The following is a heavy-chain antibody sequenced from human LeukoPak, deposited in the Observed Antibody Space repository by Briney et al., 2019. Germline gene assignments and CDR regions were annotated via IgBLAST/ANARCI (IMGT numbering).Heavy chain of an antibody. J-gene: IGHJ4*02. V-gene: IGHV4-39*07. CDR3: ARRGGYLSRITMIPRGYYFDY. D-gene: IGHD3-22*01. CDR2: IYYSGST. CDR1: GDSISSTNYY. Sequence: SETLSLTCTVSGDSISSTNYYWGWIRQPPGKGLEWIGSIYYSGSTFNNPSLKSRVTISVDTSKNQFSLKLSSVTAADTAVYYCARRGGYLSRITMIPRGYYFDYWGQGTLVTVSS.